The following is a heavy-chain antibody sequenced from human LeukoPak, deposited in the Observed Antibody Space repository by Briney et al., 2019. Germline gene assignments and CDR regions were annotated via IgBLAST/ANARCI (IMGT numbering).Heavy chain of an antibody. D-gene: IGHD2/OR15-2a*01. V-gene: IGHV4-61*02. CDR2: ISSSGST. Sequence: SETLSLTCTVSGDSISSGDYYWSWIRQPAGKGLEWIGRISSSGSTNYNPSLKSRVTISVDTSKNQFSLKLSSVTAADTAVYYCARANSKWSAGYFDYWGQGTLVTVSS. CDR3: ARANSKWSAGYFDY. J-gene: IGHJ4*02. CDR1: GDSISSGDYY.